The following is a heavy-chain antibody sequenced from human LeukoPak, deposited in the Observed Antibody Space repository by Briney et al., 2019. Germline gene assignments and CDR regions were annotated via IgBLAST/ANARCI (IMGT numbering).Heavy chain of an antibody. D-gene: IGHD1-1*01. V-gene: IGHV3-48*04. Sequence: GGSLRLSCAASGFTFSSYSMNWVRQAPGKGLEWVSYISSSSTIYYADSVKGRFTISRDNAKNSLYLEMNSLGAEDTAVYYRARAILTTPTWGQGTLVTVSS. CDR1: GFTFSSYS. CDR2: ISSSSTI. CDR3: ARAILTTPT. J-gene: IGHJ5*02.